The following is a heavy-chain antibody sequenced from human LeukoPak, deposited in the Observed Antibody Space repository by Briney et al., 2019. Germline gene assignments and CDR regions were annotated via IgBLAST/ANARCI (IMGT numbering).Heavy chain of an antibody. D-gene: IGHD2-2*01. V-gene: IGHV4-61*02. Sequence: SETLSLTCTVSGGSISSGTYYWSWIRQPAGKGLEWIGRIYTSGSTNYNPSLKSRVTISVDTSKNQFSLKLSSVTAADTAVYYCARDGRKYRLLSTFDPWGQGTLVTVSS. CDR3: ARDGRKYRLLSTFDP. J-gene: IGHJ5*02. CDR2: IYTSGST. CDR1: GGSISSGTYY.